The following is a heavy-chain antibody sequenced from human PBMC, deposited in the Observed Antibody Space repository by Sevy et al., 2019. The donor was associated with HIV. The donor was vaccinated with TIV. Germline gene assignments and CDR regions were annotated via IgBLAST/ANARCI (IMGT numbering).Heavy chain of an antibody. D-gene: IGHD3-3*01. CDR3: ARDPNDFWSGYYYYFYGLDV. V-gene: IGHV3-30-3*01. CDR2: ASYDGSNK. J-gene: IGHJ6*02. Sequence: GGSLRLSCAASGFTFSSYSMRWVRQAPGKGLEWVAVASYDGSNKYYADSVKGRFTISRDNSKNTLFLQMNSLRAEDTAVYYCARDPNDFWSGYYYYFYGLDVWGQGTTVTVSS. CDR1: GFTFSSYS.